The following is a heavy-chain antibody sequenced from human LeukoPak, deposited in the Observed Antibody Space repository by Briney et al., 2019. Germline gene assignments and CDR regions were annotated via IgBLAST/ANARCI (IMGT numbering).Heavy chain of an antibody. Sequence: GGSLRLSCAASGFTFSTYAMHWVRQAPGKGLEFVSGISSNGGSTYYATSAKGRFTISRDNSKNTLNLQMGSLRAEDMAVYYCARGVMSTALVTKGFDCWGQGTLVTVSS. CDR3: ARGVMSTALVTKGFDC. V-gene: IGHV3-64*01. CDR2: ISSNGGST. J-gene: IGHJ4*02. D-gene: IGHD5-18*01. CDR1: GFTFSTYA.